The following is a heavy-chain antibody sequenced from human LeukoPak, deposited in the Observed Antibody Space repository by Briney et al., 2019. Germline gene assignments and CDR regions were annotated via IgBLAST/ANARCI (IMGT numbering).Heavy chain of an antibody. CDR2: INHSGST. D-gene: IGHD2-2*01. Sequence: SETLSLTCAVYGGSFSGYYWSWIRQPPGKGLEWSGEINHSGSTNYNPSLKSRVTISVDTSKYQFSLKLSSVTAADTAVYYCARVRRYCSSTSCPGNNWLDPWGQGTLVTVSS. CDR1: GGSFSGYY. CDR3: ARVRRYCSSTSCPGNNWLDP. J-gene: IGHJ5*02. V-gene: IGHV4-34*01.